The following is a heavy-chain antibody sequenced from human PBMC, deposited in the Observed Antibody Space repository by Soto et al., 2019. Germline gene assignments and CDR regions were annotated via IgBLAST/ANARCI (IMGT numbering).Heavy chain of an antibody. CDR2: ISYDGSNK. Sequence: GWSLRLSCAASGFTFSSYGMHWVRQAPGKGLEWVAVISYDGSNKYYADSVKGRFTISRDNSKNTLYLQMNSLRAEDTAVYYCAKVLEARQQLGRKNYYYYYGMDVWGQGTTVTVSS. D-gene: IGHD6-13*01. CDR3: AKVLEARQQLGRKNYYYYYGMDV. J-gene: IGHJ6*02. V-gene: IGHV3-30*18. CDR1: GFTFSSYG.